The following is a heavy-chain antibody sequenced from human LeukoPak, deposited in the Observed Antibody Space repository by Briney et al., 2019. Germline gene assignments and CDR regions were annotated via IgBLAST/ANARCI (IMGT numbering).Heavy chain of an antibody. CDR2: IWYDGSNK. CDR1: GFTFSSYG. Sequence: GGSLRLSCAASGFTFSSYGMHWVRQAPGKGLEWVAVIWYDGSNKYYADSVKGRFTISRDNSKNTPYLQMNSLRAEDTAVYYCARTASSGYYYGVDYWGQGTLVTVSS. V-gene: IGHV3-33*01. J-gene: IGHJ4*02. CDR3: ARTASSGYYYGVDY. D-gene: IGHD3-22*01.